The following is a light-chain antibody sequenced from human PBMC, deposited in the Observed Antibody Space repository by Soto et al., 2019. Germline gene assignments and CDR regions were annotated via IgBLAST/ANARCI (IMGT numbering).Light chain of an antibody. CDR2: GAS. Sequence: EIVMTQSPATLSVSPGERATLSCRASQSVSSNLAWYQQKPGQAPRLLIYGASTRATGIPARFSGSGSGTEFTLTISSLQSEDFAVYDCQQYNNWPQTFGQGTKVEIE. CDR1: QSVSSN. CDR3: QQYNNWPQT. V-gene: IGKV3-15*01. J-gene: IGKJ1*01.